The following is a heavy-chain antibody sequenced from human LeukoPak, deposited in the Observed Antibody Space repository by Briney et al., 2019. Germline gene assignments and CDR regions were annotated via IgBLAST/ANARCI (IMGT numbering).Heavy chain of an antibody. V-gene: IGHV1-2*04. CDR3: ARGDRGHTAMVSDY. D-gene: IGHD5-18*01. Sequence: GASVKVSCKASGSTFTGYYMHWVRQAPGQGLEWMGWINPNSGGTNYAQKFQGWVTMTRDTSISTAYMELSRLRSDDTAVYYCARGDRGHTAMVSDYWGQGTLVTVSS. J-gene: IGHJ4*02. CDR2: INPNSGGT. CDR1: GSTFTGYY.